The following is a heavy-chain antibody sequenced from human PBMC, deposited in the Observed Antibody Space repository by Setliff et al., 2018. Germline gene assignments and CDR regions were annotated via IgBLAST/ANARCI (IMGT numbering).Heavy chain of an antibody. V-gene: IGHV1-8*01. CDR3: ARERYFDY. CDR1: GYTFTSYD. CDR2: MNPNSGKT. J-gene: IGHJ4*02. Sequence: AASVKVSCKASGYTFTSYDINWVRQATGQGREWMGWMNPNSGKTGYAQKFQGRVIMTRNTSISTAYLELNTLRSDETAVYYCARERYFDYWGQGTLVTVSS.